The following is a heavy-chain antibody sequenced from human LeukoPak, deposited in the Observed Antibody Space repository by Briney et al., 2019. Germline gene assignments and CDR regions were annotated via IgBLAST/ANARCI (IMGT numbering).Heavy chain of an antibody. CDR3: AKDSMVYATGALDP. CDR1: GFTFNNYA. CDR2: ISGSGGST. Sequence: GGSLRLSCAGSGFTFNNYAMNWVRQAPGKGLEWVSAISGSGGSTYYADSVKGRFTISGDNSKNTVSLQMNSLRAEDTAIYYCAKDSMVYATGALDPWGQGTLVTVSS. J-gene: IGHJ5*02. V-gene: IGHV3-23*01. D-gene: IGHD2-8*01.